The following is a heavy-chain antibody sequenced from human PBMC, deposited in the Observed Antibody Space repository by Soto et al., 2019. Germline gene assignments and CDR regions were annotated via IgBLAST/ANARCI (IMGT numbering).Heavy chain of an antibody. Sequence: QVQLVESGGGVVQPGRSLRLSCEGSGFTSSSYVMHWVRQAPGKGLEWVALISFDGSKKNYADSVKGRFTISRDNSKNMMYLQMNSLRPEDTAVYYCSRGVFYYYGSSGYSPDYWGQGTLVTVSS. V-gene: IGHV3-30-3*01. CDR1: GFTSSSYV. J-gene: IGHJ4*02. CDR2: ISFDGSKK. D-gene: IGHD3-22*01. CDR3: SRGVFYYYGSSGYSPDY.